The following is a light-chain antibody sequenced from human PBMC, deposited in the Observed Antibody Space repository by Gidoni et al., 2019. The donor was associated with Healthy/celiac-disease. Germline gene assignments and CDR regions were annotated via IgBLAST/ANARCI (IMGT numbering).Light chain of an antibody. CDR1: QSISSY. Sequence: IQMTQSPSSLSASVGDRVTITCRASQSISSYLNWYQQKPGKAPKLLIYAASSLQRGVPSRFSGSGSGTDFTRNISSLQPEDFATYYCQQSYSTPPEITFGGGTKVEIK. V-gene: IGKV1-39*01. J-gene: IGKJ4*01. CDR2: AAS. CDR3: QQSYSTPPEIT.